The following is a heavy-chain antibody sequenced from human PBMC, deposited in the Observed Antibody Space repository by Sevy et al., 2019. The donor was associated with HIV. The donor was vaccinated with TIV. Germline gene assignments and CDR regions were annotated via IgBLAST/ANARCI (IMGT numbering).Heavy chain of an antibody. CDR1: GDTFSTYD. Sequence: ASVKVSCKASGDTFSTYDINWVRQAPGQGLEWMGWMSPKSGSTGFAQKFRGRLTMTRDTSINTAYMELSSLRSEDTAVYYCASGGSGDVWNYGYYYYGMDVSGQRTSVTVSS. V-gene: IGHV1-8*02. CDR2: MSPKSGST. D-gene: IGHD3-3*01. CDR3: ASGGSGDVWNYGYYYYGMDV. J-gene: IGHJ6*02.